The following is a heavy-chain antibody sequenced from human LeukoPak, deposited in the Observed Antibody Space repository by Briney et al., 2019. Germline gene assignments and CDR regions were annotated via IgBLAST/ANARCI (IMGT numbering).Heavy chain of an antibody. CDR3: ARDRSGMIAAAGTGSFDY. D-gene: IGHD6-13*01. V-gene: IGHV1-18*01. J-gene: IGHJ4*02. CDR2: ISAYNGNT. CDR1: GYTFTSYG. Sequence: GASVTVSCTASGYTFTSYGISWVRQAPGQGLEWMGWISAYNGNTNYAQKLQGRVTMTTDTSTSTAYMELRSLRSDDTAVYYCARDRSGMIAAAGTGSFDYWGQGTLVTVSS.